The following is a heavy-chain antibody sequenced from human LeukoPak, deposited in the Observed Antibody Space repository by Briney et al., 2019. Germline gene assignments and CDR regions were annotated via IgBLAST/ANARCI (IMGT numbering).Heavy chain of an antibody. Sequence: EASVKVSCKASGGTFSSYAISWVRQAPGQGLEWMGGIIPIFGTANYAQKFQGRVTITADGSTSTAYMELSSLRSEDTAVYYCARPSYDILTGYYRSWFGPWGQGTLVTVSS. CDR1: GGTFSSYA. V-gene: IGHV1-69*01. D-gene: IGHD3-9*01. CDR3: ARPSYDILTGYYRSWFGP. J-gene: IGHJ5*02. CDR2: IIPIFGTA.